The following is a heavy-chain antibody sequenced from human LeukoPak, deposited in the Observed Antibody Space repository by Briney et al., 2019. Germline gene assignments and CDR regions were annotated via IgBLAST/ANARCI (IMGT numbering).Heavy chain of an antibody. CDR3: AKSNGYGLIDI. J-gene: IGHJ3*02. CDR2: ISNNGSA. D-gene: IGHD3-10*01. V-gene: IGHV4-59*02. CDR1: GGSVSSFY. Sequence: SETLSLTCTVAGGSVSSFYWSWIRQPPGKGLEWVGYISNNGSANYHPSLKSRVTMSVNTSKNQFSLKLSSVTAADTAVYYCAKSNGYGLIDIWGQGTMVTVSS.